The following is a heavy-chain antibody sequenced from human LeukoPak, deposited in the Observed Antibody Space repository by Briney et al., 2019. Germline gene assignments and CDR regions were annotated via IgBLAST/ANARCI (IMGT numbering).Heavy chain of an antibody. D-gene: IGHD6-13*01. V-gene: IGHV1-2*02. J-gene: IGHJ5*02. CDR3: ATTRDLRSSLQNYFDP. Sequence: GASVKVSCKASGYTFTSYGISWVRQAPGQGLQWMGWINANTGDTNSAQKFQARVTMTRDTSIRTAYMELIRLRSDDTAMYYCATTRDLRSSLQNYFDPWGQGTLVTVSS. CDR1: GYTFTSYG. CDR2: INANTGDT.